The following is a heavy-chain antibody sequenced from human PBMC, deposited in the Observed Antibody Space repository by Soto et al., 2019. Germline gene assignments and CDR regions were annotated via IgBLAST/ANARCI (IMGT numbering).Heavy chain of an antibody. CDR1: GFTFTSDS. D-gene: IGHD6-19*01. CDR3: ARGAALAGKLDL. J-gene: IGHJ4*02. Sequence: GSLRLSCEASGFTFTSDSMTWVRQAPGKGLEWVSSISSHGRDIFYADSVKGRFTISRDNAKDPLHLQMNSLTGEDSAVYYCARGAALAGKLDLWGQGTLVTVSS. V-gene: IGHV3-21*06. CDR2: ISSHGRDI.